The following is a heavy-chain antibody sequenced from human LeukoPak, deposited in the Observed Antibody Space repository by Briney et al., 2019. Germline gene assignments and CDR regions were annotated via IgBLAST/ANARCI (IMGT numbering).Heavy chain of an antibody. Sequence: ASVKVSCKASGYTFTGYYMHWVRQAPGQGLEWMGWINPNSGGTNYAQKFQGRVTMTRDTSISTAYMELSRLRSDDTAVYYCARDEAAAYYYDSSGPDYWGQGTLVTVSS. J-gene: IGHJ4*02. V-gene: IGHV1-2*02. CDR2: INPNSGGT. D-gene: IGHD3-22*01. CDR3: ARDEAAAYYYDSSGPDY. CDR1: GYTFTGYY.